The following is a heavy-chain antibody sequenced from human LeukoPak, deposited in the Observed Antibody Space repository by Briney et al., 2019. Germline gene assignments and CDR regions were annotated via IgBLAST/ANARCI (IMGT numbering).Heavy chain of an antibody. V-gene: IGHV1-46*01. CDR1: GYTFTSYY. D-gene: IGHD1-26*01. CDR3: ARERTGSSGSYLDYFDY. Sequence: GASVKVSCKASGYTFTSYYMHWVRQAPGQGLEWMGIINPSGGSTSYAQKFQGRVTMTRDTSPSTVYMELSSLRSEDTAVYYCARERTGSSGSYLDYFDYWGQGTLVTVSS. CDR2: INPSGGST. J-gene: IGHJ4*02.